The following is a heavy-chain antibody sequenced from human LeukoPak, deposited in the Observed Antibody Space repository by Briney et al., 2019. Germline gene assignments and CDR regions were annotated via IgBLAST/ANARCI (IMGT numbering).Heavy chain of an antibody. CDR1: GFTFSTYW. CDR3: ARILVYYSSGWFFLGY. CDR2: INSDGSST. D-gene: IGHD6-19*01. Sequence: GGSLRLSCTASGFTFSTYWMHWVRQAPGKGLVWVSRINSDGSSTTYADSVKGRFTISRDNAKNTLYLQMNSLRAEDTAVYYCARILVYYSSGWFFLGYWGQGTLVTVSS. J-gene: IGHJ4*02. V-gene: IGHV3-74*01.